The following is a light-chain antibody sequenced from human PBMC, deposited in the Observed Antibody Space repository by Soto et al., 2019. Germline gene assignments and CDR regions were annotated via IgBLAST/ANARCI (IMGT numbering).Light chain of an antibody. CDR1: ENIFKF. Sequence: DIQLIQSPATLSASVGDRITITCRASENIFKFLAWYQQRSGRAPNLLIYAASDLETGVPSRFSGRGSGTEFTLTIDSLQPDDSATYSCQHYNTKSITFGGGTKVDVK. CDR3: QHYNTKSIT. V-gene: IGKV1-5*01. CDR2: AAS. J-gene: IGKJ4*01.